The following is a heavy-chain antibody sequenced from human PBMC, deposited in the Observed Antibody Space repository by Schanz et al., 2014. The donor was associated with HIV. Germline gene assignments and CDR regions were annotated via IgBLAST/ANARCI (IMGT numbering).Heavy chain of an antibody. CDR3: CRCGPTVTPGYYYGMDV. CDR1: GFTLSDAW. CDR2: ISNDGSNE. V-gene: IGHV3-30*03. Sequence: VQLVESGGGLVEPGGSLTLSCAVSGFTLSDAWMSWVRQAPGKGLEWVAVISNDGSNEYYADSVKGRFTISRDNSKNRLFLQCISRRVEDRSLYYCCRCGPTVTPGYYYGMDVWGQGTTVTVSS. J-gene: IGHJ6*02. D-gene: IGHD4-17*01.